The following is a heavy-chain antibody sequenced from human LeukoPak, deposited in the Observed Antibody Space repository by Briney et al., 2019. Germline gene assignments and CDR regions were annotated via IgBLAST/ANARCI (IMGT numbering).Heavy chain of an antibody. V-gene: IGHV3-7*04. CDR3: ARGAPDY. J-gene: IGHJ4*02. CDR2: IKQDGSEK. Sequence: SGGSLRLSCAASGFTFSAHWMTWVRQAPGKGLEWVANIKQDGSEKYYVDSVKGRFTISRDNAKNSLYLQMNSLRVEDTAVYYCARGAPDYWGQGTLVSVSS. CDR1: GFTFSAHW.